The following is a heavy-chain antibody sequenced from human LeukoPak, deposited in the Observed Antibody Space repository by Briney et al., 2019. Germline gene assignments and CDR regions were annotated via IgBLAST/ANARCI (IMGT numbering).Heavy chain of an antibody. CDR2: VYYGRTT. J-gene: IGHJ5*01. V-gene: IGHV4-39*01. CDR1: AGSFISSSHH. CDR3: VRHDGRGGATMGAFDS. Sequence: SETLSLTCTVSAGSFISSSHHWGWIRQSPGKGLEWIGSVYYGRTTYYNPSLDGRVTVSLGTSANQFSLQLNSVTAADTAVYYCVRHDGRGGATMGAFDSWGQGSLVTVSS. D-gene: IGHD5-12*01.